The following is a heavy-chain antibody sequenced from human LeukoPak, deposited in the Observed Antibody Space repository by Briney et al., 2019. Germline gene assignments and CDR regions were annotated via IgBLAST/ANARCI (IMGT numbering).Heavy chain of an antibody. CDR3: ASNWSDFDY. CDR2: IYEGETT. V-gene: IGHV4-38-2*02. D-gene: IGHD1-1*01. J-gene: IGHJ4*02. CDR1: GYFITTGHY. Sequence: SETLSLTCTVSGYFITTGHYWGWARQPPGKGLEWIGSIYEGETTYYNPSLKTRLTISLDTSKNQFSLKLSSVTAADTAVYYCASNWSDFDYWGEGILVTVSS.